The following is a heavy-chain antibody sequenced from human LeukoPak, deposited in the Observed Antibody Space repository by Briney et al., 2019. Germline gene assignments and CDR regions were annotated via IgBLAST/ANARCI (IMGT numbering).Heavy chain of an antibody. D-gene: IGHD2-15*01. CDR2: ITTSSSSI. J-gene: IGHJ4*02. CDR3: ARDYCSGGRCYSVDY. V-gene: IGHV3-48*04. Sequence: GGSLRLSCAVSGFTFSSYSLNWVRQAPGKGLEWVSYITTSSSSIYYADSVKGRFTISRDNAKNSLYLQMNSLRAEDTAMYYCARDYCSGGRCYSVDYWGQGTLVTVSS. CDR1: GFTFSSYS.